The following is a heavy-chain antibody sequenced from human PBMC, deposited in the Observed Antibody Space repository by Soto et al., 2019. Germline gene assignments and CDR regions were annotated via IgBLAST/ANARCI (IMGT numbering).Heavy chain of an antibody. J-gene: IGHJ4*02. CDR2: INPSGGST. V-gene: IGHV1-46*01. D-gene: IGHD6-13*01. CDR1: GYTFTSYY. CDR3: ARDFDPTYSSSWYGVDY. Sequence: ASVKVSCKASGYTFTSYYMHWVRQAPGQGLEWMGIINPSGGSTSYAQKFQGRVTMTRDTSTSTVYMELGSLRSEDTAVYYCARDFDPTYSSSWYGVDYWGQGTLVTVSS.